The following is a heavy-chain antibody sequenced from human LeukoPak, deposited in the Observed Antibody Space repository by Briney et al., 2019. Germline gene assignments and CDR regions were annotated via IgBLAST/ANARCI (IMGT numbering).Heavy chain of an antibody. CDR2: INGGGENT. V-gene: IGHV3-23*01. Sequence: GESLRLSCAASGFTFTSYAMSWIRQAPGKGLEWVSAINGGGENTYYGDSVKGRFTISRDNYKNTLYLQMNSLRAEDTATYYCAKPRAMTTGVGRYFDLWGRGTLVTVSS. J-gene: IGHJ2*01. CDR3: AKPRAMTTGVGRYFDL. D-gene: IGHD1-1*01. CDR1: GFTFTSYA.